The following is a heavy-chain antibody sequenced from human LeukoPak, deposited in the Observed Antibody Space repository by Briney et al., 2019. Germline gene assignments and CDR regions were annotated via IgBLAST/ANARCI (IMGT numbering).Heavy chain of an antibody. CDR1: GFTFSNAW. J-gene: IGHJ4*02. Sequence: GGSLRLSCAASGFTFSNAWMSWVRQAPGKGLEWVGRIKSKTDGGTTDYAAPVKGRFTISGDDSKNTLYLQMNSLKTEDTAVYYCTTDRYNWNYRDYWGQGTLVTVSS. V-gene: IGHV3-15*01. D-gene: IGHD1-7*01. CDR2: IKSKTDGGTT. CDR3: TTDRYNWNYRDY.